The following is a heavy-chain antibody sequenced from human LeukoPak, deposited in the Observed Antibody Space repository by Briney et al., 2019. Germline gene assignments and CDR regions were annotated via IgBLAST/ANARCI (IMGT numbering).Heavy chain of an antibody. CDR3: ARGLISQFYYGSGSYAVRDDYYYYMDV. V-gene: IGHV3-21*01. D-gene: IGHD3-10*01. CDR2: IGTNGTYI. Sequence: PGGSLRLSCAASGFTFINYSINWVRQAPGKGLEWASSIGTNGTYIFYADSVKGRFTISRDNAKNSVYLQMNSLRAEDTAVYYCARGLISQFYYGSGSYAVRDDYYYYMDVWGKGTTVTISS. CDR1: GFTFINYS. J-gene: IGHJ6*03.